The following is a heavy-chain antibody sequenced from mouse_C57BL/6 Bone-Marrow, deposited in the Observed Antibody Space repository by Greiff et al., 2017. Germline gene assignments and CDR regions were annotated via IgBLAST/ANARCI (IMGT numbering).Heavy chain of an antibody. V-gene: IGHV14-4*01. CDR3: TTALSLY. CDR2: IDPENGDT. Sequence: VQLQQSGAELVRPGASVKLSCTASGFNIKDDYMHWVKQRPEQGLEWIGWIDPENGDTEYASKFQGKATITADISSNTAYLQLSSLTSEDTAVYYCTTALSLYWGQGTTLTVSS. J-gene: IGHJ2*01. CDR1: GFNIKDDY.